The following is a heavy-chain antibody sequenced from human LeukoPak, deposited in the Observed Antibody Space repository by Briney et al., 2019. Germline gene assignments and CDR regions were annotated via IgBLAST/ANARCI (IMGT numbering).Heavy chain of an antibody. D-gene: IGHD6-19*01. CDR2: ISYDGSNK. V-gene: IGHV3-30*18. J-gene: IGHJ4*02. CDR3: AKDRAVAGPFDY. Sequence: GRSLRLSCAASGFTFSSYGMHWVRQAPGKGLEWVAVISYDGSNKYYADSVKGRFTISRDNSKNTLYLQMNSLRAEDTAVYYCAKDRAVAGPFDYWGQGTLVTVSS. CDR1: GFTFSSYG.